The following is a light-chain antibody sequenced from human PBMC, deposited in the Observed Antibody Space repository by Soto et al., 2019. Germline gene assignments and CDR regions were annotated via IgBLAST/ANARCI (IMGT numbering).Light chain of an antibody. V-gene: IGKV1-5*02. Sequence: DIQMSQAPYTLSASVGDRVTIICRASQGISTFLAWYQQKPGTAPKLLIYDASSLESGVPSRFSGSGSGTEFTLTISSLQPDDYATYYCQQYSSYSRTFGQGTKVDIK. CDR3: QQYSSYSRT. J-gene: IGKJ1*01. CDR2: DAS. CDR1: QGISTF.